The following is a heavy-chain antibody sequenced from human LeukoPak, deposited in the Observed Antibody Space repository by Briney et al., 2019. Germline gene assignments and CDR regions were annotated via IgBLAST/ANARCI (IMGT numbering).Heavy chain of an antibody. CDR2: IRYDGSNK. D-gene: IGHD6-13*01. V-gene: IGHV3-30*02. CDR3: AKDPVAAAGTPQYFQH. J-gene: IGHJ1*01. CDR1: GFTFSSYG. Sequence: GGSLRLSCAASGFTFSSYGMQWVRQAPGKVLEWVTFIRYDGSNKYYADSVKGRFTISRDNSKNTLYLQMNSLRAEDTAVYYCAKDPVAAAGTPQYFQHWGQGTLVTVSS.